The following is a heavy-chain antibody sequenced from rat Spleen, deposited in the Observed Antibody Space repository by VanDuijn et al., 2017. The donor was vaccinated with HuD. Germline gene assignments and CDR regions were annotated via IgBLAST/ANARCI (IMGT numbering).Heavy chain of an antibody. V-gene: IGHV5-7*01. CDR3: ARHDNNYHYFDY. CDR2: ISYDGSST. J-gene: IGHJ2*01. D-gene: IGHD1-10*01. Sequence: EVQLVESNGGLVQPGRSLKLSCAASGFTFSDYFMAWVRQAPKKGLEWVATISYDGSSTYYRDSVKGRFTISRDNAKSTLYLQMDSLRSEDTATYYCARHDNNYHYFDYWGQGVMVTVSS. CDR1: GFTFSDYF.